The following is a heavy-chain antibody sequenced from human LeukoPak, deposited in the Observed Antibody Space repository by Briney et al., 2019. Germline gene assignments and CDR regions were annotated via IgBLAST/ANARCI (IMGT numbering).Heavy chain of an antibody. CDR1: GFIFSTYA. Sequence: GGSLRLTSAASGFIFSTYAMTWVRQAPGKGLEWVSVISGSGDSTHYADSVKGRFTISRDNSKNTLYLQMNSLRAEDTAVYYCANESPFLDYWGQGTLVTVSP. CDR2: ISGSGDST. J-gene: IGHJ4*02. CDR3: ANESPFLDY. V-gene: IGHV3-23*01.